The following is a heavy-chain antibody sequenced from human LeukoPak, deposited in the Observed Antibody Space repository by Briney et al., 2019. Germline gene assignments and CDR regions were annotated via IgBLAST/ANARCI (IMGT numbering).Heavy chain of an antibody. CDR2: INPNSGGT. CDR3: ARGGGDSSGYYYFDY. Sequence: ASVKVSCKASGYTFTCYYMHWVRQAPGQGLEWMGWINPNSGGTNYAQKFRGWVTMTRDTSISTAYMELSRLRSDDTAVYYCARGGGDSSGYYYFDYWGQGTLVTVSS. V-gene: IGHV1-2*04. CDR1: GYTFTCYY. D-gene: IGHD3-22*01. J-gene: IGHJ4*02.